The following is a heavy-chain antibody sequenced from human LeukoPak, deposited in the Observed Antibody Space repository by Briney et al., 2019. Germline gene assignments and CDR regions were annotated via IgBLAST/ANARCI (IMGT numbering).Heavy chain of an antibody. J-gene: IGHJ3*02. CDR1: GGSISSYY. Sequence: SETLSLTCTVSGGSISSYYWSWIRQPPGKGLEWIGYIYYSGSTNYNPSLKSRVTISVDTSKNQFSLKLSSVTAADTAVYYCAREGLPGGAFDIWGQGTMVTVSS. CDR2: IYYSGST. V-gene: IGHV4-59*01. CDR3: AREGLPGGAFDI. D-gene: IGHD3-10*01.